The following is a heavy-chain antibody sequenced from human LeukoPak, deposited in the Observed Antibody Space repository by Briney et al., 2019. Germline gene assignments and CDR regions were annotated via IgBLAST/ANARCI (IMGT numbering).Heavy chain of an antibody. J-gene: IGHJ4*02. CDR2: IYSGGSI. CDR1: GLTVSSC. D-gene: IGHD4-23*01. CDR3: ARPPYGGVDY. V-gene: IGHV3-66*04. Sequence: SGGSLRLSCAASGLTVSSCMSWVRQAPGKGLEWVSVIYSGGSIYYADSVKGRFTISRDKSKNTLYLQMNSLRAEDTAVYYCARPPYGGVDYWGQGTLVTVSS.